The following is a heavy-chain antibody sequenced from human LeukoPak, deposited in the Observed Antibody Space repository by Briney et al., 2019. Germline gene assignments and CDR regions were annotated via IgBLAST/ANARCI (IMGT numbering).Heavy chain of an antibody. Sequence: GESLKISCKGSGYSFTSYWIAWVRQMPGKGLEWMGIIYPGDSDTRYSPSFQGQVTISADKSISTAYLQWSSLKASDTAMYYCARGSIVGATRNYCVYWGQGTLVTVSS. CDR2: IYPGDSDT. V-gene: IGHV5-51*01. J-gene: IGHJ4*02. D-gene: IGHD1-26*01. CDR1: GYSFTSYW. CDR3: ARGSIVGATRNYCVY.